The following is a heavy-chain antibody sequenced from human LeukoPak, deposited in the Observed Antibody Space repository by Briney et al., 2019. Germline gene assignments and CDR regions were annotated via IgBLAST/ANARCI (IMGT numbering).Heavy chain of an antibody. J-gene: IGHJ4*02. CDR1: GGSISSVSYY. D-gene: IGHD2-2*02. Sequence: SETLSLTCTVSGGSISSVSYYWSWIRQPAGKGLEWIGRIYTSGSTNYNPSLKSRVTISVDTSKNQFSLKLSSVTAADTAVYYCAREVYGYTRFYFDYWGQGTLVTVSS. CDR2: IYTSGST. CDR3: AREVYGYTRFYFDY. V-gene: IGHV4-61*02.